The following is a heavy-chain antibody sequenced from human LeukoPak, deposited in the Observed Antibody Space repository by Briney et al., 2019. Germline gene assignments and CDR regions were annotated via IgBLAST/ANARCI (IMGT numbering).Heavy chain of an antibody. CDR2: ISGSGGST. CDR3: AKDSGYYDSSGYYAIFDY. CDR1: GFTFTDYA. Sequence: GGSLRLSCVVSGFTFTDYAMHWVRQAPGKGLEWVSAISGSGGSTYYADSVKGRFTISRDNSKNTLYLQMNSLRAEDTAVYYCAKDSGYYDSSGYYAIFDYWGQGTLVTVSS. D-gene: IGHD3-22*01. V-gene: IGHV3-23*01. J-gene: IGHJ4*02.